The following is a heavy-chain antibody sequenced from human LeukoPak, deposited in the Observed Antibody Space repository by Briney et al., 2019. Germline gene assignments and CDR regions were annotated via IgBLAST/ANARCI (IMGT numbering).Heavy chain of an antibody. J-gene: IGHJ4*02. CDR1: GGSFSGYY. CDR3: ARGPYYDSSGYCVV. D-gene: IGHD3-22*01. V-gene: IGHV4-34*01. Sequence: SETVSLTCAVYGGSFSGYYWSWIRQPPGKGREWIGEINHSGSTNYNPSLKSRVTISLDTSKNQFSLKLSSVTAADTAVYYCARGPYYDSSGYCVVWGQGTPVTVSS. CDR2: INHSGST.